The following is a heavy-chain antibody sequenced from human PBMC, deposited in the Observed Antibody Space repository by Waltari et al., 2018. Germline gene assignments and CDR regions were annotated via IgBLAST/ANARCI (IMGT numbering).Heavy chain of an antibody. CDR1: GGPFTDYS. Sequence: QVQLHQWSAGLLKPSETLSLTCAVSGGPFTDYSWSLIRQSPDKGLEWIGEISHSGSTNYNPSLKSRVTMSVDTIKKQFSLKLTSVTAADTAVYFCARTWGYSPPLGWFDPWGRGTRVTVSS. J-gene: IGHJ5*02. D-gene: IGHD1-26*01. V-gene: IGHV4-34*01. CDR3: ARTWGYSPPLGWFDP. CDR2: ISHSGST.